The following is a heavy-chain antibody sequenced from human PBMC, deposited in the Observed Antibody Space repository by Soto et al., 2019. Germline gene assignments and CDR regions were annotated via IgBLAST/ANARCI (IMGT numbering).Heavy chain of an antibody. CDR1: GYTLTELS. D-gene: IGHD5-18*01. J-gene: IGHJ4*02. Sequence: ASVKVSCKVSGYTLTELSMHWVRQAPGKGLEWMGGFDPEDGETIYAQKFQGRVTMTEDTSTDTAYMELSSLRSEDTAVYYCARDLNRGYSYGRAEFDYWGQGTLVTVSS. V-gene: IGHV1-24*01. CDR2: FDPEDGET. CDR3: ARDLNRGYSYGRAEFDY.